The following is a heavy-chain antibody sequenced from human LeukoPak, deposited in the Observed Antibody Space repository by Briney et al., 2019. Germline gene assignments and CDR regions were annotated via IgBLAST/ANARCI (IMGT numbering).Heavy chain of an antibody. J-gene: IGHJ6*02. V-gene: IGHV3-23*01. CDR3: AKVSSSWYNYYYYGMDV. D-gene: IGHD6-13*01. CDR1: GFTFSGYA. Sequence: GGSLRLSCAASGFTFSGYAMSWVRQAPGKGLEWVSAISGSGGSTYYADSVKGRFTISRDNSKNTLYLQMNSLRAEDTAVYYCAKVSSSWYNYYYYGMDVWGQGTTVTVSS. CDR2: ISGSGGST.